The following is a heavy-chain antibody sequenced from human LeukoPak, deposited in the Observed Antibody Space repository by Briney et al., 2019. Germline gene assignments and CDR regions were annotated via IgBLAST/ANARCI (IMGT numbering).Heavy chain of an antibody. V-gene: IGHV3-21*01. CDR1: GFTFSSYS. CDR3: ARDTHGSYNFDY. J-gene: IGHJ4*02. Sequence: GGSLRLSCAASGFTFSSYSMNWVRQAPGKGLEWVSSISSSSSYIYYADSVKSRFTISRDNAKNSLYLQMNSLRDEDTAVYYCARDTHGSYNFDYWGQGTLVTVSS. D-gene: IGHD1-26*01. CDR2: ISSSSSYI.